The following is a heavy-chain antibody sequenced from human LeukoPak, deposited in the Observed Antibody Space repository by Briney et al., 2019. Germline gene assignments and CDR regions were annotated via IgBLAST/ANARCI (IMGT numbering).Heavy chain of an antibody. Sequence: ASVKVSCKASGYTFTGYYMHWVRQAPGQGLEWMGWMNPNSGNTGYAQKFQGRVTMTRNTSISTAYMELSSLRSEDTAVYYCARGDSSVLTGYYRIYYYYYMDVWGKGTTVTISS. CDR1: GYTFTGYY. D-gene: IGHD3-9*01. V-gene: IGHV1-8*02. CDR3: ARGDSSVLTGYYRIYYYYYMDV. J-gene: IGHJ6*03. CDR2: MNPNSGNT.